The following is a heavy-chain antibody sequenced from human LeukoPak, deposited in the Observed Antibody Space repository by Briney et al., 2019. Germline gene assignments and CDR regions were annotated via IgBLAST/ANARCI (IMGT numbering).Heavy chain of an antibody. V-gene: IGHV1-2*02. CDR3: ARANFLSCSSTSCLFDY. J-gene: IGHJ4*02. Sequence: ASVKVSCKASEYTFTDYYLLWVRQAPGQGFEWMGLINPVSGGTNYVQKFQGRVTMTRDTSISTAYMELSRLRSDDTAVYYCARANFLSCSSTSCLFDYWGQGTLVTVSS. D-gene: IGHD2-2*01. CDR1: EYTFTDYY. CDR2: INPVSGGT.